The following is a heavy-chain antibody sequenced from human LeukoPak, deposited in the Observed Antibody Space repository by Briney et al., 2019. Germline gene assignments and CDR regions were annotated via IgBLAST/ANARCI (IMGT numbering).Heavy chain of an antibody. CDR2: VSGSGSNT. D-gene: IGHD1-14*01. CDR1: GLTFMSFG. J-gene: IGHJ4*02. Sequence: TGGSLRLSCAASGLTFMSFGMAWVRQAPRKGLEWVSTVSGSGSNTHYAESVRGRFTISRDNAKNTVHLQMNTLRAEDTAIYYCAKGVNPGYNPGWSNFDYWGQGTLVTVSS. V-gene: IGHV3-23*01. CDR3: AKGVNPGYNPGWSNFDY.